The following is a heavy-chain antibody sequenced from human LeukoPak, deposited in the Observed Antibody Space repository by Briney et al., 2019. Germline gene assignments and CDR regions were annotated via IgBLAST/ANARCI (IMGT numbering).Heavy chain of an antibody. CDR3: ARDDYDSSGYYGWFDP. D-gene: IGHD3-22*01. Sequence: SVKVSCKASGGTFSSYTISWVRQAPGQGLEWMGRIIPILGIANYAQKFQGRVTITADKSTSTAYMELSSLRSEDTAVCYCARDDYDSSGYYGWFDPWGQGTLVTVSS. CDR2: IIPILGIA. CDR1: GGTFSSYT. V-gene: IGHV1-69*04. J-gene: IGHJ5*02.